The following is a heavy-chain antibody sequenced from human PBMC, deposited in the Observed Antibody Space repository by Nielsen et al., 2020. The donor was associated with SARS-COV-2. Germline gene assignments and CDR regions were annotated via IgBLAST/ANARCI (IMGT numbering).Heavy chain of an antibody. V-gene: IGHV3-33*01. CDR1: GFTFSSYW. J-gene: IGHJ3*02. Sequence: GESLKISCAASGFTFSSYWMSWVRQAPGKGLEWVAVIWYDGSNKYYADSVKGRFTISRDNSKNTLYLQMNSLRAEDTAVYYCARDVPLDYGGNSLDAFDIWGQGTMVTVSS. CDR2: IWYDGSNK. CDR3: ARDVPLDYGGNSLDAFDI. D-gene: IGHD4-23*01.